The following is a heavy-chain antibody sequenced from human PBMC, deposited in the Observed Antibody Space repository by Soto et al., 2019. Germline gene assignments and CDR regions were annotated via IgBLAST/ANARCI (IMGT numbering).Heavy chain of an antibody. V-gene: IGHV4-59*11. Sequence: SETLSLTCTVSGGSINNHYWSWILQPPGKGLEWVGHIYYSGSASYNPSLKGRLTISVDTSKNQFSLKLSSVTAADTAVYYCGRGGLLWFGGSDAFHIWGQGTMVTVSS. J-gene: IGHJ3*02. D-gene: IGHD3-10*01. CDR1: GGSINNHY. CDR2: IYYSGSA. CDR3: GRGGLLWFGGSDAFHI.